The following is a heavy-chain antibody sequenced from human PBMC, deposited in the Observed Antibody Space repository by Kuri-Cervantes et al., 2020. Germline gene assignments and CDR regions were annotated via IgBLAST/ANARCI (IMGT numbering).Heavy chain of an antibody. CDR3: ARDSIGFWYRSSSGFDY. J-gene: IGHJ4*02. Sequence: SETLSPTCTVSGGSISGYYWSWIRQPAGKGPEWIGRIYTSGNTNYNPSLKSRVTMSVDTSKNQFSLKLSSVTAADTAVYYCARDSIGFWYRSSSGFDYWGQGTLVTVSS. D-gene: IGHD6-6*01. CDR2: IYTSGNT. CDR1: GGSISGYY. V-gene: IGHV4-4*07.